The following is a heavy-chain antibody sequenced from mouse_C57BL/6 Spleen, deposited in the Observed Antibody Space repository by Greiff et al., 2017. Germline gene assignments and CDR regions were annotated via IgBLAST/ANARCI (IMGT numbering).Heavy chain of an antibody. D-gene: IGHD2-2*01. V-gene: IGHV1-53*01. J-gene: IGHJ1*03. Sequence: QVQLQQPGTELVKPGASVKLSCKASGYTFTSYWMHWVKQRPGQGLEWIGNINPSNGGTNYNEKFKSKATLTVDKSSSTAYMQLSSLTSEDSAVYYCARGAMVTTGPYWYFDVWGTGTTVTVSS. CDR3: ARGAMVTTGPYWYFDV. CDR1: GYTFTSYW. CDR2: INPSNGGT.